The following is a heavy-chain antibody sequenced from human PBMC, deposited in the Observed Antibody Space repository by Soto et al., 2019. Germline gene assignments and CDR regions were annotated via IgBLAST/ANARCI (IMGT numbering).Heavy chain of an antibody. V-gene: IGHV3-13*01. J-gene: IGHJ5*02. CDR2: IGTLSDT. CDR3: ARGRSFSYDSNPPPMFDP. D-gene: IGHD3-10*01. Sequence: LRLSCAGSGFTFSTFDIHWVRQAPGKGLEWVSGIGTLSDTFYAASVQGRFTISRQNAKNSVYLQMNSLRAGDTAFYYCARGRSFSYDSNPPPMFDPWGQGTLVTVSS. CDR1: GFTFSTFD.